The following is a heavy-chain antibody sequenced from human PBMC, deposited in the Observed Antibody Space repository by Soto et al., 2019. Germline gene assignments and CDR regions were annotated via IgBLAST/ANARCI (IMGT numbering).Heavy chain of an antibody. CDR1: GGSISSYY. Sequence: QVQLQESGPGLVKPSETLSLTCTVSGGSISSYYWSWIRQPPGKGLEWIGYIFNSGSTNYNPSLKSRVTISVDTSKNPFSLKLRSVTAADTAVYYCARQVDWFDPWGQGTLVTVSS. CDR3: ARQVDWFDP. J-gene: IGHJ5*02. V-gene: IGHV4-59*08. CDR2: IFNSGST.